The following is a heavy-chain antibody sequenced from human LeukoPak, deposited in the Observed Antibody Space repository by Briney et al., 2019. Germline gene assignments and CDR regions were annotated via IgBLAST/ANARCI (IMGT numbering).Heavy chain of an antibody. V-gene: IGHV1-69*01. CDR3: ARRTVRYGDYVAIPQGDY. J-gene: IGHJ4*02. D-gene: IGHD4-17*01. Sequence: SVKVSCKASGGTFSSYAISWVRQAPGQGLEWMGGIIPIFGTANYAQKFQGRVTITADESTSTAYMELSSLRSEDKAGYYRARRTVRYGDYVAIPQGDYWGQGTLVTVSS. CDR1: GGTFSSYA. CDR2: IIPIFGTA.